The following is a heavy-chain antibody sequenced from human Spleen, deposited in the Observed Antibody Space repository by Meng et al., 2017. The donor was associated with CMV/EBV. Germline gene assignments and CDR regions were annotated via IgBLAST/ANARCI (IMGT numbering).Heavy chain of an antibody. Sequence: ESLKISCAASGFTFSSYEMNWVRQAPGKGLEWIGYIYYSGSTNYNPSLKSRVTISVDTSKNQFSLKLSSVTAADTAVYYCARDRLGFGMDVWGQGTTVTVSS. CDR2: IYYSGST. CDR1: GFTFSSYE. CDR3: ARDRLGFGMDV. J-gene: IGHJ6*02. D-gene: IGHD3-16*01. V-gene: IGHV4-59*01.